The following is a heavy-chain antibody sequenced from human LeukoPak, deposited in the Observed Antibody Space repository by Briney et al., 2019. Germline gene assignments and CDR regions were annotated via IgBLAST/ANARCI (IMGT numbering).Heavy chain of an antibody. V-gene: IGHV4-34*01. D-gene: IGHD2-15*01. Sequence: PGGSLRLSCAASGFTFSSYGMHWVRQAPGKGLEWIGEINHSGSTNYNPSLKSRVTISVDTSKNQFSLKLSSVTAADTAVYYCARVGAFCSGGSCPRGAVDYWGQGTLVTVSS. CDR3: ARVGAFCSGGSCPRGAVDY. J-gene: IGHJ4*02. CDR2: INHSGST. CDR1: GFTFSSYG.